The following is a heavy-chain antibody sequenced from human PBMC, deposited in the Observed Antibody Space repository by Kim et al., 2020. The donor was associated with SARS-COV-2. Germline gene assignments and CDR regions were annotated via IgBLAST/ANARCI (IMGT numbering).Heavy chain of an antibody. CDR1: GFTFSSYA. J-gene: IGHJ6*02. V-gene: IGHV3-64D*09. CDR2: ISSNGGST. CDR3: VKDLQGYDFWSGYNNYYYYGMDV. Sequence: GGSLRLSCSASGFTFSSYAMHWVRQAPGKGLEYVSAISSNGGSTYYADSVKGRFTISRDNSKNTLYLQMSSLRAEDTAAYYCVKDLQGYDFWSGYNNYYYYGMDVWGQGTTVTVSS. D-gene: IGHD3-3*01.